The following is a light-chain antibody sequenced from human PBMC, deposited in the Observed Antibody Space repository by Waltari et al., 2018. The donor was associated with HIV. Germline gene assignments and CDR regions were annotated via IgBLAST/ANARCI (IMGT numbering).Light chain of an antibody. CDR3: SSYTSSSTLVV. Sequence: QSALTPPASVSGSPGPSITISCTGTSSDVGGYNYVSWYQQHPGKAPKLLIYEVSNRPSGVSKRFSGAKSGNTASLTISELQAEDEADYYCSSYTSSSTLVVFGGGTKLTVL. CDR1: SSDVGGYNY. J-gene: IGLJ2*01. V-gene: IGLV2-14*01. CDR2: EVS.